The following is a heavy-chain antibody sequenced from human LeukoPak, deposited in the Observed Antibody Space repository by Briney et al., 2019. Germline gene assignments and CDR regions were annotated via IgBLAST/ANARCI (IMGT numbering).Heavy chain of an antibody. V-gene: IGHV3-23*01. CDR3: ASRPPSETYFAVFDY. CDR2: ISGSGGST. D-gene: IGHD2/OR15-2a*01. Sequence: GGSLRLSCAASGFTFSSYAMSWVRQAPGKGLEWVSAISGSGGSTYHADSVKGRFTISRDNSKNTLYLQMNSLRADDTAVYYCASRPPSETYFAVFDYWGQGTLVTVSS. J-gene: IGHJ4*02. CDR1: GFTFSSYA.